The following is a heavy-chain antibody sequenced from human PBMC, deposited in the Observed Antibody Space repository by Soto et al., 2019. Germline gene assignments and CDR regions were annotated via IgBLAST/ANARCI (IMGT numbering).Heavy chain of an antibody. CDR1: GGSISSYY. CDR2: IYYSGST. V-gene: IGHV4-59*08. D-gene: IGHD3-16*01. Sequence: QVQLQESGPGLVKPSETLSLTCTVSGGSISSYYWSWIRQPPGKGLEWIGYIYYSGSTNYNPSLKSRVTISVDTSKNQFSLKLSSVTAADTAVYYWARGLDWFDPWGQGTLVTVSS. CDR3: ARGLDWFDP. J-gene: IGHJ5*02.